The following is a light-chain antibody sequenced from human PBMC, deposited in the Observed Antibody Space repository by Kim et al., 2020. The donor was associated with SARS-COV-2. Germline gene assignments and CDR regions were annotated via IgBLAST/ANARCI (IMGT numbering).Light chain of an antibody. V-gene: IGKV3-11*01. Sequence: PGERATPSCRASQSVSTYLAWYQQKPGQAPRLLIYDASNRATGIPDRFSGSGSGTDFTLTISSLESEDFAVYYCQQRSNWPPALTFGGGTKVDIK. CDR1: QSVSTY. CDR3: QQRSNWPPALT. J-gene: IGKJ4*01. CDR2: DAS.